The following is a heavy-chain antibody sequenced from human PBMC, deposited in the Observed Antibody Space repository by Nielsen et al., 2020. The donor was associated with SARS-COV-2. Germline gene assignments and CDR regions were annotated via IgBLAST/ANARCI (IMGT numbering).Heavy chain of an antibody. V-gene: IGHV3-23*01. Sequence: GGSLRLSCAASGFTFSSYTMNWVRQAPGKGLEWVSSISGSGGRACYADSVKGRFTISRDNSVNTLDLQMNSLRAEDTAVYYCAKGVRKTFFDSFDYFLHWGQGTLATVSS. CDR1: GFTFSSYT. CDR3: AKGVRKTFFDSFDYFLH. J-gene: IGHJ4*01. D-gene: IGHD3/OR15-3a*01. CDR2: ISGSGGRA.